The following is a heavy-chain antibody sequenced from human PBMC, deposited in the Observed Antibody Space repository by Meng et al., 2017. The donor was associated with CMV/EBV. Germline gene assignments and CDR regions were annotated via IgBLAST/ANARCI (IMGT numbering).Heavy chain of an antibody. CDR1: GGTFSSYA. V-gene: IGHV1-69*05. CDR3: ARAGSGSYYYFDY. J-gene: IGHJ4*02. D-gene: IGHD3-10*01. CDR2: IIPIFGTA. Sequence: CKASGGTFSSYAISWVRQVPGQGLEWMGGIIPIFGTANYAQKFQGRVTITTDESTSTAYMELSSLRSEDTAVYYCARAGSGSYYYFDYWGRGTLVTVSS.